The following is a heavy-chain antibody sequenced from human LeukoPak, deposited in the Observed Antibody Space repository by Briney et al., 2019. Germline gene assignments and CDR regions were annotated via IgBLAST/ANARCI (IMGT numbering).Heavy chain of an antibody. CDR3: ARGIDGPGAFDI. V-gene: IGHV3-30*03. CDR2: ISYDGSNK. Sequence: PGGSLRLSCAASGFTFSSYGMHWVRQAPGKGLEWVAVISYDGSNKYYADSVKGRFTISRDNAKNSLYLQMNSLRAEDTAVYYCARGIDGPGAFDIWGQGTMVTVSS. D-gene: IGHD2-21*01. CDR1: GFTFSSYG. J-gene: IGHJ3*02.